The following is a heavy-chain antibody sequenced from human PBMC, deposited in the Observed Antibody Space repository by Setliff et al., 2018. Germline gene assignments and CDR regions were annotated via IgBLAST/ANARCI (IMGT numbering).Heavy chain of an antibody. V-gene: IGHV1-69*06. Sequence: SVKVSCKASGGTFKSHAFSWVRQAPGQGLEWMGGTFPMFDRPKYEQKFQDRVKITADTGSDTAHMELRNLRSDDAAIYYCAKEPAISLTEAIRRSYYDYALDVWGQGTTVTVSS. D-gene: IGHD3-9*01. CDR3: AKEPAISLTEAIRRSYYDYALDV. CDR1: GGTFKSHA. CDR2: TFPMFDRP. J-gene: IGHJ6*02.